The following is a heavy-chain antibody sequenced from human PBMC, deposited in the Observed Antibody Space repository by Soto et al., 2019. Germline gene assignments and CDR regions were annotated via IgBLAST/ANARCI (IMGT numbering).Heavy chain of an antibody. Sequence: EVQLVESGGGLVKPGESLRLSCAASGFTFSAYSMSWVRQAPGKGLEWVSSISSTSGYIYYADSVKGRFTISRDNAKNSLSLQMNSLRAEDTALYYCTRAPLGYCSGGTCYPWAFDTWGQGTKVTVSS. J-gene: IGHJ3*02. D-gene: IGHD2-15*01. CDR2: ISSTSGYI. CDR3: TRAPLGYCSGGTCYPWAFDT. CDR1: GFTFSAYS. V-gene: IGHV3-21*01.